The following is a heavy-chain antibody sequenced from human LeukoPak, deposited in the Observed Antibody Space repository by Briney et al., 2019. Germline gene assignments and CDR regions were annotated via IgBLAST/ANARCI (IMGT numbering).Heavy chain of an antibody. V-gene: IGHV4-61*02. D-gene: IGHD2-8*02. CDR2: IYTSGST. CDR3: AILGRAFDI. Sequence: SETVSLTCTVSGGSISSGSYYWSWIRQPAGKGLEWIGRIYTSGSTNYNPSLKSRVTISVDTSKNQFSLKLSSVTAADTAVYYCAILGRAFDIWGQGTMVTVSS. J-gene: IGHJ3*02. CDR1: GGSISSGSYY.